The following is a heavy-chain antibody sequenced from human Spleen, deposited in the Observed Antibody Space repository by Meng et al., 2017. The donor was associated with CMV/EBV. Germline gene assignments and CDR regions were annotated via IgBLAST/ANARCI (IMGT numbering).Heavy chain of an antibody. CDR3: ARGGYYDSSGQNWFDP. D-gene: IGHD3-22*01. V-gene: IGHV3-30-3*01. Sequence: GFTFSTDAMRWVRQTPGKGLEWVAVISYDGSNKYYADSVKGRFTISRDNSKNTLHLQMNTLRAEDTALYYCARGGYYDSSGQNWFDPWGQGTLVTVSS. J-gene: IGHJ5*02. CDR2: ISYDGSNK. CDR1: GFTFSTDA.